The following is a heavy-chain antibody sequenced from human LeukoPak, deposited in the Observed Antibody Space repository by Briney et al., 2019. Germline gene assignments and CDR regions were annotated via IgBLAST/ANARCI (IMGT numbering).Heavy chain of an antibody. V-gene: IGHV4-38-2*02. CDR2: IYHSGST. CDR1: GHSISSGYY. D-gene: IGHD2-15*01. CDR3: AAPGSTHSFDY. Sequence: SETLPLTGTVSGHSISSGYYWGWIPQPPGKGLEWIGSIYHSGSTYYNPSLKSRVTISVDPSKNKFSLKLSSVTAADTAVYYCAAPGSTHSFDYWGQGTLVTVSS. J-gene: IGHJ4*02.